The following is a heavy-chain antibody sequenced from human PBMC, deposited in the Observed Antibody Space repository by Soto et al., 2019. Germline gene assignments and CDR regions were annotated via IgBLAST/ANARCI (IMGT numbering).Heavy chain of an antibody. V-gene: IGHV3-21*01. D-gene: IGHD6-13*01. Sequence: EVQLVESGGGLVKPGGSLRLSCAASGFTFSSYSMNWVRQAPGKGLEWVSSISSSSSYIYYADSVKGRFTISRDNATTSLYLQMNSLRAEDTAVYYCEREGGAAAYGMDVWGQGTTVTVSS. CDR3: EREGGAAAYGMDV. CDR2: ISSSSSYI. J-gene: IGHJ6*02. CDR1: GFTFSSYS.